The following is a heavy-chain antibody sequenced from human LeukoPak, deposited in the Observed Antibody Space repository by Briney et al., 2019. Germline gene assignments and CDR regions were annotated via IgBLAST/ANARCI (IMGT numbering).Heavy chain of an antibody. V-gene: IGHV1-2*02. D-gene: IGHD4-17*01. CDR1: GYTFTGYY. CDR2: INPNSGGT. J-gene: IGHJ5*02. Sequence: PGASVKVSCKASGYTFTGYYMHWVRQAPGQGLEWMGWINPNSGGTNYAQKFQGRVTMTRDTSISTAYMELSRLRSDDTAVYYCARDGYGDYEGGWFDPWGQGTLVTVSS. CDR3: ARDGYGDYEGGWFDP.